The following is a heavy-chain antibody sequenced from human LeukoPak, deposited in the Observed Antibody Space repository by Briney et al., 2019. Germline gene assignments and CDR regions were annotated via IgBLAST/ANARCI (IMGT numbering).Heavy chain of an antibody. D-gene: IGHD3-10*01. CDR3: ARVLVEGSGSYWYYFDY. CDR1: GFTFSSYE. J-gene: IGHJ4*02. V-gene: IGHV3-48*03. Sequence: PGGSLRLSCAASGFTFSSYEMNWVRQAPGKGLEWVSYISTTGSSIYYADSVKGRFTISRDNGKNSLYLQMNSLRVEDTGVYYCARVLVEGSGSYWYYFDYWGQGTLVTVSS. CDR2: ISTTGSSI.